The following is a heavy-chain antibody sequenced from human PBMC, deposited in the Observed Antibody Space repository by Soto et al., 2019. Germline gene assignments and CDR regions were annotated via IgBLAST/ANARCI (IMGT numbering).Heavy chain of an antibody. V-gene: IGHV1-18*01. CDR2: FSPYNGNT. CDR1: GYTFTSYA. Sequence: QVQLVQSGAEVKKPGASVKVSCKASGYTFTSYAISWGRQAPGQGLEGMEGFSPYNGNTNYAQKLQGRFTMTTDTSTSTAYMELRSLRSDDTAVYYCARDLPPVDYWGQGTLVTVSS. J-gene: IGHJ4*02. CDR3: ARDLPPVDY.